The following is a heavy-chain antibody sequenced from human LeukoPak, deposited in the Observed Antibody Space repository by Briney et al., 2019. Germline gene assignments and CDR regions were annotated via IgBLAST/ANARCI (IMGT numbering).Heavy chain of an antibody. J-gene: IGHJ4*02. V-gene: IGHV3-15*01. Sequence: GGSLRLSCAASGFTFSNAWVSWVRQAPGKGLEWVGRIKSKTDGGTTDYAAPVKGRFTISRDDSKNTLYLQMNSLKTEDTAVYYCTTAPPGTVAADYWGQGTLVTVSS. CDR3: TTAPPGTVAADY. CDR1: GFTFSNAW. CDR2: IKSKTDGGTT. D-gene: IGHD6-13*01.